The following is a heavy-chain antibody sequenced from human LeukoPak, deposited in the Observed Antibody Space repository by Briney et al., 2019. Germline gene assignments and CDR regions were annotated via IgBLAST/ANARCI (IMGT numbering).Heavy chain of an antibody. Sequence: PSETLSLTCTVSGGSISSSSYYWGWIRQPPGKGLEWIGSIYYSGSTYYNPSLKSRVTISVDTSKNQFSLKLSSVTAADTAVYYCARHGDIVVVPAARGDRSDWFDPWGQGTLVTVSS. J-gene: IGHJ5*02. V-gene: IGHV4-39*01. D-gene: IGHD2-2*01. CDR2: IYYSGST. CDR3: ARHGDIVVVPAARGDRSDWFDP. CDR1: GGSISSSSYY.